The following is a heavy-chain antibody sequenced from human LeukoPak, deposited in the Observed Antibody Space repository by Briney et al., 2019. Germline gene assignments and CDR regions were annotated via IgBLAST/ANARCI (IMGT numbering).Heavy chain of an antibody. CDR2: IDPGDSDT. J-gene: IGHJ4*02. V-gene: IGHV5-51*01. CDR1: GYSFTNYW. Sequence: GESLKISCKRSGYSFTNYWIAWVRQMPGKGLDRMGIIDPGDSDTRYRPSFQGQVRISVRISISPAYLQWSSLKASDTDMYYCARRYYGSGSYSDGFDYWGQGTLVTVSS. CDR3: ARRYYGSGSYSDGFDY. D-gene: IGHD3-10*01.